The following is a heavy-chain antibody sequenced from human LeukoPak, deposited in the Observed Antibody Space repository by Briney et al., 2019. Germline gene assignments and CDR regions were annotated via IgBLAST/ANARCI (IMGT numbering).Heavy chain of an antibody. CDR2: IYTSGST. J-gene: IGHJ5*02. CDR1: GGSISGYY. D-gene: IGHD3-22*01. V-gene: IGHV4-4*07. CDR3: ARDEYYHDSSGFSPFDP. Sequence: PSETLSLSSAVSGGSISGYYWSWIPQPAGEGLWWIGRIYTSGSTNYTPSLKSRVTMSVDTSKNQFYLKLSSVTAADTAVYYCARDEYYHDSSGFSPFDPWGQGTLVTVSS.